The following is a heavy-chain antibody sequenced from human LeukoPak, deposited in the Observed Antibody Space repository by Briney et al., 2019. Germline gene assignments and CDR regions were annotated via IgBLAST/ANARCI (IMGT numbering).Heavy chain of an antibody. V-gene: IGHV4-39*01. CDR1: GGSISSSSYY. CDR2: IYYSGST. Sequence: SKTLSLTRTVSGGSISSSSYYWGWIRQPPGKGLEWIGSIYYSGSTYYNPSLKSRVTISVDTSKNQFSLKLSSVTAADTAVYYCASDYGGNGGFDYWGQGTLVTVSS. J-gene: IGHJ4*02. D-gene: IGHD4-23*01. CDR3: ASDYGGNGGFDY.